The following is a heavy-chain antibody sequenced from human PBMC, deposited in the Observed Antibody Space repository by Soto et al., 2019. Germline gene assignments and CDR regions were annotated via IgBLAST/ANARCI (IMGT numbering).Heavy chain of an antibody. D-gene: IGHD3-16*02. J-gene: IGHJ3*02. Sequence: EVQLLESGGGLVQPGGSLRLSCAASGFAFNSYAMSWVRQAPRKGLEWVSTISGSGGSTYYADSVKGRFTISRDNSKNTLYLQMNSLRAEDTAVYYCAKDRWDYDYIWGSYRPYDAFDIWGQGTMVTVSS. CDR2: ISGSGGST. CDR1: GFAFNSYA. CDR3: AKDRWDYDYIWGSYRPYDAFDI. V-gene: IGHV3-23*01.